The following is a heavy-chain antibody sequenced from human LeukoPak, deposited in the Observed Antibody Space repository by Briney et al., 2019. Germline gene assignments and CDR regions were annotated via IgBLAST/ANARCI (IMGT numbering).Heavy chain of an antibody. CDR3: ARDFEFGSAAGTPN. V-gene: IGHV3-49*04. D-gene: IGHD6-13*01. CDR1: GFTFGDYA. Sequence: GGSLRLSCTASGFTFGDYAMSWVRQAPGRGLEWVGFIRSKAYGGTTEYAASVKGRFTISRDDSKSIAYLQMNSLKTEDTAVYYCARDFEFGSAAGTPNWGQGTLVTVSS. CDR2: IRSKAYGGTT. J-gene: IGHJ4*02.